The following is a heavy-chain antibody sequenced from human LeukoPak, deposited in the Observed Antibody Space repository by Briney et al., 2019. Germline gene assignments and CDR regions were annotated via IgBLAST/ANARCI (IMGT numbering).Heavy chain of an antibody. CDR1: GFTFSSYG. J-gene: IGHJ4*02. V-gene: IGHV3-30*03. CDR3: ATPSGGY. D-gene: IGHD6-25*01. Sequence: GRSLRLSCAASGFTFSSYGMHWVRQAPGKGLEWVAVISYDGSNKYYADSVKGRFTISRDNSKNTVYLQMNSLRAEDTAVYYCATPSGGYWGQGTLVTVSS. CDR2: ISYDGSNK.